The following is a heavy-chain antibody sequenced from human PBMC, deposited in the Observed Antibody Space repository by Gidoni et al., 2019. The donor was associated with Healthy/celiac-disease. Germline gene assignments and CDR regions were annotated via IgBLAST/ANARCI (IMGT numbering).Heavy chain of an antibody. CDR1: GYTFTSYY. J-gene: IGHJ4*02. CDR3: ARDSRRDVVVPAAIRGYFDY. D-gene: IGHD2-2*02. CDR2: INPSGGST. V-gene: IGHV1-46*01. Sequence: QVQLVQSGAEVKKPGASVKFSCKASGYTFTSYYMTWVRQAPGQGLEWMGIINPSGGSTSYAQKFQGRVTMTRDTSTSTVYMELSSLRSEDTAVYYCARDSRRDVVVPAAIRGYFDYWGQGTLVTVSS.